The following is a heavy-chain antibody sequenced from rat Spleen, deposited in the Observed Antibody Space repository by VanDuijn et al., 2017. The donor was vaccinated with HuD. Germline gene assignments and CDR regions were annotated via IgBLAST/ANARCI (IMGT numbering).Heavy chain of an antibody. CDR3: ATNSGPSY. V-gene: IGHV5S10*01. Sequence: EVQLVESGGGLVQPGRSLKLSCAASGFTFSDYNMAWVRQAPKKGLEWVATISYGDSSGHSSTYYRNSVKGRFTISRDNAKSTLYLQMDSLRSEDTATYYCATNSGPSYWGQGVMVTVSS. D-gene: IGHD4-3*01. J-gene: IGHJ2*01. CDR2: ISYGDSSGHSST. CDR1: GFTFSDYN.